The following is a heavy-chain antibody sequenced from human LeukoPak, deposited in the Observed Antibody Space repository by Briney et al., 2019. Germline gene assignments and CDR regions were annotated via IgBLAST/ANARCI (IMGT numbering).Heavy chain of an antibody. CDR1: GGSISSYY. CDR3: ARAQVPAAIDC. CDR2: IYYSGST. D-gene: IGHD2-2*01. Sequence: LSLTCTVSGGSISSYYWSWIRQPPGKGLEWIGYIYYSGSTYYNPSLKSRVTISVDTSKNQFSLKLSSVTAADTAVYYCARAQVPAAIDCWGQGTLVTVSS. V-gene: IGHV4-30-4*08. J-gene: IGHJ4*02.